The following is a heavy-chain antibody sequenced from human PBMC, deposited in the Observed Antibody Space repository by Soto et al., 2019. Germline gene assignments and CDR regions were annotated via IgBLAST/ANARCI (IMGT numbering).Heavy chain of an antibody. CDR3: GRLSLGDDYYGMDV. Sequence: QVTVKESGPVLVKPTETLTLTCTVSGFSLSNARMGVSWIRQPPGKALEWLAHIFSNDEKSYSTSLNSRLTISKDTSKSQLVLTMTNMDPVDTATYYCGRLSLGDDYYGMDVWGQGTTVTVSS. CDR1: GFSLSNARMG. CDR2: IFSNDEK. J-gene: IGHJ6*02. D-gene: IGHD4-17*01. V-gene: IGHV2-26*01.